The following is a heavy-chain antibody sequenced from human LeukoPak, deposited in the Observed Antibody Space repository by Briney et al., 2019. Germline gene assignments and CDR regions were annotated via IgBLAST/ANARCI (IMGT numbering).Heavy chain of an antibody. Sequence: GRSLRLSCAASGFTFDDYAMHWVRQALGKGLEWVSGISGSSGSIVYADSVKGRFTISRDNAKNSLYLQMNSLRAEDTALYYCTRRSGSREFDYWGQGTLVTVS. CDR3: TRRSGSREFDY. V-gene: IGHV3-9*01. CDR1: GFTFDDYA. CDR2: ISGSSGSI. D-gene: IGHD3-10*01. J-gene: IGHJ4*02.